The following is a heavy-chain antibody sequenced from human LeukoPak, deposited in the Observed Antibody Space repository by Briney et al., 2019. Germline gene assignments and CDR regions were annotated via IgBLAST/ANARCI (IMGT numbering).Heavy chain of an antibody. CDR2: INHSGST. J-gene: IGHJ4*02. CDR3: ARVAAEYYFDY. CDR1: GGSFSGYY. D-gene: IGHD6-19*01. V-gene: IGHV4-34*01. Sequence: SETLSLTCAVYGGSFSGYYWSWIRQPPGKGLEWIGEINHSGSTNYNPSLKSRVTISVDTSKNQFSLKLSSVTPADTAVYYCARVAAEYYFDYWGQGTLVTVSS.